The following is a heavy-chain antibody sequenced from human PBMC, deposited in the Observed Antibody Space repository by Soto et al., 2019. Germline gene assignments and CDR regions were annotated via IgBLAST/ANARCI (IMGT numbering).Heavy chain of an antibody. J-gene: IGHJ4*02. V-gene: IGHV4-59*12. CDR1: GDSINSYY. Sequence: SETLSLTCTVAGDSINSYYWTWIRQPPGKGLEWIGYIHDSGSTNYNPSLKSRVTISVDTSKNQFSLKLSSVTAADTAVYYCARESVLRYFDWLLWGQGTLVTAPQ. D-gene: IGHD3-9*01. CDR2: IHDSGST. CDR3: ARESVLRYFDWLL.